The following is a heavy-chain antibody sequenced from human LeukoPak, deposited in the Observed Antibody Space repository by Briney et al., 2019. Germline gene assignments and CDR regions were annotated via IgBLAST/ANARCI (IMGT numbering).Heavy chain of an antibody. Sequence: GGSLRLSCVASGFTISSYWMTWVRQAPGKGLEWVGNIKEDGSEKNYADSVNGRFTTSRDNAKNSLYLQMNSLRAEDTAVYYCARRASTERGHSYGLDNWGQGTLVTVSS. CDR1: GFTISSYW. CDR3: ARRASTERGHSYGLDN. J-gene: IGHJ4*02. V-gene: IGHV3-7*01. D-gene: IGHD5-18*01. CDR2: IKEDGSEK.